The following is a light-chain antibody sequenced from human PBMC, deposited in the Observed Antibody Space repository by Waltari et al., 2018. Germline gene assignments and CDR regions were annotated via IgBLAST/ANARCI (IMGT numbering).Light chain of an antibody. CDR2: AAS. V-gene: IGKV1-39*01. Sequence: DIQMTQSPSSLSASVGDRVTITCRASQTITNYLNWYQQIPGKAPKLLIYAASTLQSGVPSRFSGSGSGSDFTLTIRSLQAEDVAVYYCQQYYSSPFTFGPGTKVDIK. J-gene: IGKJ3*01. CDR1: QTITNY. CDR3: QQYYSSPFT.